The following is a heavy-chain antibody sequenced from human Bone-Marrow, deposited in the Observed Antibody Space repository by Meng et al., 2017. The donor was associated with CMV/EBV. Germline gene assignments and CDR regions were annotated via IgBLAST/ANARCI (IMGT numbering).Heavy chain of an antibody. CDR2: ISAYNGNT. D-gene: IGHD1-26*01. CDR3: ARGVGATSDY. CDR1: GYAFTSYG. J-gene: IGHJ4*02. Sequence: VACKASGYAFTSYGLGWVRQAPGQGLEWMGWISAYNGNTNYAQKLQGRVTMTTDTSTSTAYMELRSLRSDDTAVYYCARGVGATSDYWGQGTLVTVSS. V-gene: IGHV1-18*01.